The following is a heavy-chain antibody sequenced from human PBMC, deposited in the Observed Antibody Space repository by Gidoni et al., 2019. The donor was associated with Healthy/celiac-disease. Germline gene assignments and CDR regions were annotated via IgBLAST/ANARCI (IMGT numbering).Heavy chain of an antibody. J-gene: IGHJ4*02. CDR1: GFTFSSYA. Sequence: QVQLVESGGGVVQPGRSLRLSCAASGFTFSSYARHWVRQAPGKGLEWVAVISYDGSNKYYADSVKGRFTISRDNSKNTLYLQMNSLRAEDTAVYYCATYRGDYWGQGTLVTVSS. V-gene: IGHV3-30-3*01. CDR3: ATYRGDY. CDR2: ISYDGSNK. D-gene: IGHD2-2*02.